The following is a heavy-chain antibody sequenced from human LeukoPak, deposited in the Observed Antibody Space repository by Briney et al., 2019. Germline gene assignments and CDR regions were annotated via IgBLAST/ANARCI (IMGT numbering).Heavy chain of an antibody. D-gene: IGHD2-2*01. CDR1: GGSISSGDYY. CDR2: IYYSGST. J-gene: IGHJ5*02. Sequence: ASETLSLTCTVSGGSISSGDYYWSWIRQPPGKGLEWIGYIYYSGSTYYNPSLKSRVTISVDTSKNQFSLKLSSVTAADTAVYYCARDRGYCSSTSCYNWFDPWGQGTLVTVSS. CDR3: ARDRGYCSSTSCYNWFDP. V-gene: IGHV4-30-4*08.